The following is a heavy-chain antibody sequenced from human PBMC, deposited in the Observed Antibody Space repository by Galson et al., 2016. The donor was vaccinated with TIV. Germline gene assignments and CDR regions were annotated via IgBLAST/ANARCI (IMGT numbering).Heavy chain of an antibody. D-gene: IGHD1-7*01. CDR1: GHSFTRDYS. V-gene: IGHV4-38-2*02. Sequence: LSLTCTVSGHSFTRDYSWGWIRQPPGKGLEWIGSVYYTGGTYYNPSLRSRVTVSLDTSNNQFFLKLSSVTAADTAVYYCTREIAGTTVHSWGQGALVTVSS. J-gene: IGHJ4*02. CDR3: TREIAGTTVHS. CDR2: VYYTGGT.